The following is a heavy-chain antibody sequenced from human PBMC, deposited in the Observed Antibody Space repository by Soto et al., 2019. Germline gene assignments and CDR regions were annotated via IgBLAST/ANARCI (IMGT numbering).Heavy chain of an antibody. D-gene: IGHD2-2*01. V-gene: IGHV4-34*01. CDR1: GGSFSGYY. Sequence: QVQLQQWGAGLLKPSETLSLTCAVYGGSFSGYYWSWIRQPPGKGLEWIGEINHSGSTNYNPSLKSRVTISVDTSKNQFSLKLSSVTYADTAVYYCARGRHIVVVPAAIWFEPWGQGTLVTVSS. J-gene: IGHJ5*02. CDR3: ARGRHIVVVPAAIWFEP. CDR2: INHSGST.